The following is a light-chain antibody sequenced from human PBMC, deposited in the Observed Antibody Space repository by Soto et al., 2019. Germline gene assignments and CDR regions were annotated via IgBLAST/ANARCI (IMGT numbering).Light chain of an antibody. CDR2: GNS. CDR1: SSNIGAGYD. V-gene: IGLV1-40*01. CDR3: QSYDSSLSEDVV. Sequence: QSVLTQPPSVSGAPGQRVTISCTGSSSNIGAGYDVHGYQQLPGTAPKLLIYGNSNRPSGVPDRFSGSKSGTSASLAITGLQAEDEADYYCQSYDSSLSEDVVFGGGTKLTVL. J-gene: IGLJ2*01.